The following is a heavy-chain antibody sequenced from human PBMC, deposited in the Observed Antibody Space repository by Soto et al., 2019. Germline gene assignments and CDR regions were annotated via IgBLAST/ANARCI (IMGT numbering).Heavy chain of an antibody. Sequence: GASVKVSCKASGGTFSSYAISWVRQAPGQGLEWMGGIIPIFGTANYAQKFQGRVTITADESTSTAYMELSSLRSEDTAVYYCATLSYYYDSSGYPDYWGQGTQVTVSS. D-gene: IGHD3-22*01. CDR1: GGTFSSYA. CDR2: IIPIFGTA. CDR3: ATLSYYYDSSGYPDY. V-gene: IGHV1-69*13. J-gene: IGHJ4*02.